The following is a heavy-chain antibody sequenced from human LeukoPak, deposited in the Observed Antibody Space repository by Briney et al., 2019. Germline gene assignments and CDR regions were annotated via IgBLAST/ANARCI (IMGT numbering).Heavy chain of an antibody. CDR3: AKDIAPTGNVGTQNYYHHYMDV. J-gene: IGHJ6*03. CDR2: ISYDGSKK. D-gene: IGHD6-13*01. V-gene: IGHV3-30*18. CDR1: GFTFSSYG. Sequence: GGSLRLSCAASGFTFSSYGMHWVRQAPGKGLEGVAVISYDGSKKNHADSVKGRFTISRDNSKTTLYLQMNSLRAEDTAMYYCAKDIAPTGNVGTQNYYHHYMDVWGKGTTVTVSS.